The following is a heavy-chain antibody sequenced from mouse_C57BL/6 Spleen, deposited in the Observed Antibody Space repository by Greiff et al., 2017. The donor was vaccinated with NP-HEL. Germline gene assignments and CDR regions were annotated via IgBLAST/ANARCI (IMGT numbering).Heavy chain of an antibody. CDR2: ISSGSSTI. D-gene: IGHD2-4*01. Sequence: DVMLVESGGGLVKPGGSLKLSCAASGFTFSDYGMHWVRQAPEKGLEWVAYISSGSSTIYYADTVKGRFTISRDNAKNTLFLQRTSLRSEDTAMYYCAREDYDGAWFAYWGQGTLVTVSA. V-gene: IGHV5-17*01. CDR1: GFTFSDYG. CDR3: AREDYDGAWFAY. J-gene: IGHJ3*01.